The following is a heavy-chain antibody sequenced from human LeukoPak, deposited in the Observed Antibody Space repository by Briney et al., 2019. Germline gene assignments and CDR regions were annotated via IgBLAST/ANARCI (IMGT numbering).Heavy chain of an antibody. CDR3: ARGEIVGATGRWRVGRAFDI. Sequence: ASVKVSCKASGYTFTGYYIHWMRQAPGQGLEWMGRINPNSGDTHYAQKFQGWVTMTRDTSISTAYMELSRLRSDDTAVYYCARGEIVGATGRWRVGRAFDIWGQGTMVTVSS. D-gene: IGHD1-26*01. CDR2: INPNSGDT. V-gene: IGHV1-2*04. J-gene: IGHJ3*02. CDR1: GYTFTGYY.